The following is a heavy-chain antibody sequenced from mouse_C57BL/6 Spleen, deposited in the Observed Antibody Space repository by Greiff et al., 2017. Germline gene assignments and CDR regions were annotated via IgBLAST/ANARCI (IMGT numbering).Heavy chain of an antibody. D-gene: IGHD2-2*01. CDR3: AREEAGSWFAY. Sequence: VHLVESGAELVKPGASVKISCKASGYAFSSYWMNWVKQRPGKGLEWIGQIYPGDGDTNYNGKFKGKATLTADKSSSTAYMQLSSLTSEDSAVYFCAREEAGSWFAYWGQGTLVTVSA. CDR1: GYAFSSYW. J-gene: IGHJ3*01. CDR2: IYPGDGDT. V-gene: IGHV1-80*01.